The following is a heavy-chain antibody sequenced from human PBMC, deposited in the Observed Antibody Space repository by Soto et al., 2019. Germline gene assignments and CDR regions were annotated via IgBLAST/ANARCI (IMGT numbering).Heavy chain of an antibody. CDR1: GFTFSTYN. CDR3: ARGLCSGGLCYGAIDY. CDR2: ISSSGYTI. V-gene: IGHV3-48*01. D-gene: IGHD2-15*01. Sequence: GSLRLSCAASGFTFSTYNMNWVRQAPGKGLEWVSYISSSGYTIYDADSVKGRFTISRDNAKNTLYLQMTSLRAEDTAVYYCARGLCSGGLCYGAIDYWGQGT. J-gene: IGHJ4*02.